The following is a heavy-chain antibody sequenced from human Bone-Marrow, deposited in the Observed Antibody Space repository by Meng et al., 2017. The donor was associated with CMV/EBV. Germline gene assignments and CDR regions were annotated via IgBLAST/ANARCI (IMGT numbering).Heavy chain of an antibody. CDR1: GGSISSSFYY. CDR3: ARRTTNYYWYFDL. J-gene: IGHJ2*01. D-gene: IGHD1-1*01. Sequence: GSLRLSCTVSGGSISSSFYYWGWIRQPPGKGLEWIGSIYYSGSTYYNPSLKSRVTISVDTSKNQFSLKLSSVTAADTAVYYCARRTTNYYWYFDLWGRGTLVTVSS. V-gene: IGHV4-39*07. CDR2: IYYSGST.